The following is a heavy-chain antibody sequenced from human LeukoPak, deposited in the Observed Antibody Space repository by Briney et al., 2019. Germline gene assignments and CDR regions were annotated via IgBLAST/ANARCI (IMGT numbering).Heavy chain of an antibody. CDR3: AREGHCSSTSCLYYYYGMDV. CDR2: INPNSGGT. V-gene: IGHV1-2*02. J-gene: IGHJ6*02. CDR1: GYTFTGYY. D-gene: IGHD2-2*01. Sequence: ASVKVSFKASGYTFTGYYMHWVRQAPGQGLEWMGWINPNSGGTNYAQKFQGRVTMTRDTSISTAYMELSRLRSDDTAVYYCAREGHCSSTSCLYYYYGMDVWGQGTTVTVSS.